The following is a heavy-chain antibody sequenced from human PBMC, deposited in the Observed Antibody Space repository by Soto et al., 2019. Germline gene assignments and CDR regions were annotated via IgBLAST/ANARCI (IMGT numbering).Heavy chain of an antibody. Sequence: EVQLLESGGGLVQPGGCLRLSCAGSGFSFRGYAMSWVRQAPGKGLEWVSAISDSGGNTYYADSVKGRFTIARDNSKDTLYLQMSSLRAEDTAIYYCARGGGGTTWRFYFDYWGLGTLVTVSS. D-gene: IGHD1-1*01. CDR2: ISDSGGNT. CDR1: GFSFRGYA. V-gene: IGHV3-23*01. CDR3: ARGGGGTTWRFYFDY. J-gene: IGHJ4*02.